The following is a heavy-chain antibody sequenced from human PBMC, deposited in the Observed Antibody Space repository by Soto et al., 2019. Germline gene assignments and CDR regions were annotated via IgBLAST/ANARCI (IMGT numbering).Heavy chain of an antibody. CDR2: ISSSSSYI. Sequence: EVQLVESGGGLVKPGGSLRLSCAASGFTFSSYSMNWVRQAPGKGLEWVSSISSSSSYIYYADSVKGRFTISRDNAKNSLYLQMNSLRADDTAVYYCARDWKQQPGPYDYYGMDVWGQGTTVTVSS. CDR3: ARDWKQQPGPYDYYGMDV. D-gene: IGHD6-13*01. V-gene: IGHV3-21*01. CDR1: GFTFSSYS. J-gene: IGHJ6*02.